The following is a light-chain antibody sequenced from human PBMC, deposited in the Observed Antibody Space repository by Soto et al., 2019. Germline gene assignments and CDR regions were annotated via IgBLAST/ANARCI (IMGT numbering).Light chain of an antibody. J-gene: IGLJ1*01. V-gene: IGLV2-14*01. Sequence: QSALTQPASVSGSPGQSITISCTGTSSDVGGYNYVSWYQHHPGKAPKLIIYEVSNRPSGISNRFSGSKSGSTASLTISGLQAEDEADYYCSSYTSSSTYVFGTGTKLTVL. CDR2: EVS. CDR3: SSYTSSSTYV. CDR1: SSDVGGYNY.